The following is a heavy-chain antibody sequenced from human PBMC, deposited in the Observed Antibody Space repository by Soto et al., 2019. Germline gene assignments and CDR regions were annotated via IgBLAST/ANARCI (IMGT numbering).Heavy chain of an antibody. Sequence: GGSLRLSCAASGFTFSDYSVNWVRQAPGKGLEWVSYLRSSSSTIYYADSVKGRFTLSRDNVKNSLHLQMNSLRAEDTAVYFCARSAPYSSSWSAFDIWGQGTMVTVSS. J-gene: IGHJ3*02. CDR3: ARSAPYSSSWSAFDI. D-gene: IGHD6-13*01. V-gene: IGHV3-48*01. CDR1: GFTFSDYS. CDR2: LRSSSSTI.